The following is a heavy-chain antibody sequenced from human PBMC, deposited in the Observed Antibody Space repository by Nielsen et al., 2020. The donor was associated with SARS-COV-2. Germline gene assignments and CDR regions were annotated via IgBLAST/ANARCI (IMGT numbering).Heavy chain of an antibody. J-gene: IGHJ4*02. V-gene: IGHV1-2*02. CDR2: INPDSGGT. CDR3: ARDRRAEIDY. Sequence: ASVKVSCKASGYTFTGYYIHWVRQAPGQGLEWVGWINPDSGGTDYAQKFQGRVTMTRDTSISTAYMELTSLRSADTAVYYCARDRRAEIDYWGQGTLVTVSS. CDR1: GYTFTGYY.